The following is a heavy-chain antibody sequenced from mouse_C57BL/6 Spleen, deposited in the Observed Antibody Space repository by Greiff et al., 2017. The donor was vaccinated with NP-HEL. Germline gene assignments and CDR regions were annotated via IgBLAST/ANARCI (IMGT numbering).Heavy chain of an antibody. Sequence: QVQLQQPGAELVRPGSSVKLSCKASGYTFTSYWMDWVKQRPGQGLEWIGNIYPSDSETHYNQKFKDKATLTVDKSSSTAYMQLSSLTSEDSAVYYCARDYGSSSWFAYWGQGTLVTVSA. D-gene: IGHD1-1*01. CDR2: IYPSDSET. CDR3: ARDYGSSSWFAY. V-gene: IGHV1-61*01. J-gene: IGHJ3*01. CDR1: GYTFTSYW.